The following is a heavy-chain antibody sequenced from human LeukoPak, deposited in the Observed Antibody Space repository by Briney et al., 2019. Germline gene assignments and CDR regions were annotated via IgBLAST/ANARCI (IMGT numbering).Heavy chain of an antibody. J-gene: IGHJ4*02. CDR1: GFTFSDYY. Sequence: GGSLRLSCAASGFTFSDYYMSWIRQAPGQGLEWVSYISSSSSYTNYADSVKGRFTISRDNAKNSLYLQMNSLRAEDTAVYYCARVERSSWYEYYFDYWGQGTLVTVSS. V-gene: IGHV3-11*05. CDR2: ISSSSSYT. CDR3: ARVERSSWYEYYFDY. D-gene: IGHD6-13*01.